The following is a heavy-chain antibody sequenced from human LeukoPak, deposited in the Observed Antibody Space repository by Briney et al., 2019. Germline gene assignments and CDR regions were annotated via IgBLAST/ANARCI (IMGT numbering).Heavy chain of an antibody. Sequence: SETLSLTCTVSGGSISSSGYYWGWIRQPPGKGLEWIGTVYYTGSTYYNPSLRSRVTISEDTSRNQFSLKLNSVTAADTAVYYCARGSGTYYYDSGGYLNWFDPWGQGILVTVSS. CDR2: VYYTGST. CDR1: GGSISSSGYY. CDR3: ARGSGTYYYDSGGYLNWFDP. V-gene: IGHV4-39*01. J-gene: IGHJ5*02. D-gene: IGHD3-22*01.